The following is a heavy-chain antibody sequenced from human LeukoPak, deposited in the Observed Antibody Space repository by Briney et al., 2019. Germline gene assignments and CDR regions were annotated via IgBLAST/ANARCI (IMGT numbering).Heavy chain of an antibody. CDR3: ARPALPSAYYYYFDY. CDR2: ISPYNGNT. CDR1: GYTFANYG. J-gene: IGHJ4*02. D-gene: IGHD3-22*01. Sequence: GASVKVSCKASGYTFANYGISWERQAPGRGLEWMGWISPYNGNTDFAQNLQGRVTLTTDTSTSTAYMELRSLRSDDTAVYYCARPALPSAYYYYFDYWGQGTLVTVSS. V-gene: IGHV1-18*01.